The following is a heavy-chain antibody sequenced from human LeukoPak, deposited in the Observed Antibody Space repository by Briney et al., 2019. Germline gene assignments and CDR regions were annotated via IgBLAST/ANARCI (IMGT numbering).Heavy chain of an antibody. CDR2: ISVNGGTT. CDR3: VKGGGNVRRYFEY. V-gene: IGHV3-23*01. J-gene: IGHJ4*02. CDR1: GFTFSPYW. Sequence: GGSLRLSCAASGFTFSPYWMTWVRQAPGKGLEWVSSISVNGGTTYYADSVKGRFTISRDSSKNTLYLQMNSLRAEDTAVYYCVKGGGNVRRYFEYWGQGTLVTVSS. D-gene: IGHD4-23*01.